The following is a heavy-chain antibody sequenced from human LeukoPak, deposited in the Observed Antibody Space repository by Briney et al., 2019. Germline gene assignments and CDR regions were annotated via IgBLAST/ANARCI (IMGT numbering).Heavy chain of an antibody. CDR1: GASITSYC. Sequence: PSETLSLTCTVSGASITSYCWSWIRQPPGKGLEWIGYIHYSGSTNNNPSLKSRVTMSVDTSKNQFSLRLSSVTAADTAVYFCARGTESSRWYYAHWGRGTLVTVSS. CDR2: IHYSGST. CDR3: ARGTESSRWYYAH. J-gene: IGHJ4*02. D-gene: IGHD6-13*01. V-gene: IGHV4-59*01.